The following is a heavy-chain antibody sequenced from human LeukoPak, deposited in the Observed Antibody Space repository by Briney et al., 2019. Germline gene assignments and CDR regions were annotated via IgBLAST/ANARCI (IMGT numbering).Heavy chain of an antibody. V-gene: IGHV1-46*01. J-gene: IGHJ4*02. D-gene: IGHD2-15*01. CDR2: INPSGGVT. CDR1: GYTFTSYY. CDR3: AREESRSYFDS. Sequence: ASVKVSCKASGYTFTSYYMHWVRQAPGQGLEWMGVINPSGGVTNYAQKFQGRVTMTRDMSTTTVYMELSSVRSEDTAVYYSAREESRSYFDSWGEPALVTLS.